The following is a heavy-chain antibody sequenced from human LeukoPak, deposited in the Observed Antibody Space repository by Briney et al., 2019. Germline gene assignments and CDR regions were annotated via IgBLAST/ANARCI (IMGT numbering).Heavy chain of an antibody. D-gene: IGHD3-9*01. CDR3: AKGPYVLRYFDPHHFDY. V-gene: IGHV3-23*01. CDR2: ISGSGGST. Sequence: GGSLRLSCAASGFTFSSHAMSWVRQAPGKGLEWVSAISGSGGSTYYADSVKGRFTISRDNSKNTLYLQMNSLRAEDTAVYYCAKGPYVLRYFDPHHFDYWGQGTLVTVSS. CDR1: GFTFSSHA. J-gene: IGHJ4*02.